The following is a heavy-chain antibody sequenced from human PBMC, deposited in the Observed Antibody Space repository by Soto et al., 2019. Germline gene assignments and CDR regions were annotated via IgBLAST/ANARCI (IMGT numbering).Heavy chain of an antibody. CDR2: INAGNGNT. Sequence: ASVKVSCKASGYTFTSYAMHWVRQAPGQRLEWMGWINAGNGNTKYSQKFQGRVTITRDTSASTAYMELSSLRSEDTAVYYCARVHSIVVVVAATRSWNWFDPWGQGTLVTVSS. J-gene: IGHJ5*02. CDR1: GYTFTSYA. D-gene: IGHD2-15*01. CDR3: ARVHSIVVVVAATRSWNWFDP. V-gene: IGHV1-3*01.